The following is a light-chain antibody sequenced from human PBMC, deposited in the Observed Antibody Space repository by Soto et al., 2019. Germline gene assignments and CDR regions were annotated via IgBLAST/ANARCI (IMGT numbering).Light chain of an antibody. V-gene: IGKV1-9*01. CDR3: LQHNSYPRT. J-gene: IGKJ1*01. CDR1: QDVSNN. Sequence: DIQLTQSRYILSGYGGDRVTLTCMARQDVSNNLAWYQQTPGEPPKLLIYAASNSPSGVPARFSGSGSGTEFTLTISSLQPEDSAIYFCLQHNSYPRTFGQGTKVDIK. CDR2: AAS.